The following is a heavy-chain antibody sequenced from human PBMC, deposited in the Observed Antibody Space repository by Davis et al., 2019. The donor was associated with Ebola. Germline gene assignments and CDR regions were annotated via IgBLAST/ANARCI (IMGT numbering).Heavy chain of an antibody. Sequence: MPSETLSLTCTVSGGSISSGDYSWSWIRQPPGKGLEWIGYIYYSGSTYYNPSLKSRVTISVDTSRNQFSLKLTSVTAADTAMYYCARVNGCTSTSCLYYEFYMDVWGKGTTVTVSS. CDR1: GGSISSGDYS. J-gene: IGHJ6*03. CDR3: ARVNGCTSTSCLYYEFYMDV. CDR2: IYYSGST. D-gene: IGHD2-2*01. V-gene: IGHV4-30-4*01.